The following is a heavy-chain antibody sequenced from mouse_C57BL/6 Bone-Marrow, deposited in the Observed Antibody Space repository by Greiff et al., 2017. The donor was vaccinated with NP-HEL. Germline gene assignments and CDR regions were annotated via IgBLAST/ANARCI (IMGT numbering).Heavy chain of an antibody. CDR1: GYTFTDYY. CDR2: INPYNGGT. V-gene: IGHV1-19*01. Sequence: VHVKQSGPVLVKPGASVKMSCKASGYTFTDYYMNWVKQSHGKSLEWIGVINPYNGGTSYNQKFKGKATLTVDKSSSTAYMELNSLTSEDSAVYYCARRRYYYAMDYWGQGTSVTVSS. CDR3: ARRRYYYAMDY. J-gene: IGHJ4*01.